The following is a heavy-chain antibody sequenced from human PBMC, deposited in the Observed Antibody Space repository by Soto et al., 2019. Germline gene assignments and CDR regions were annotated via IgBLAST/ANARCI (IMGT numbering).Heavy chain of an antibody. J-gene: IGHJ4*02. V-gene: IGHV3-30*18. CDR3: AKAAYYDSSSLDYFDY. CDR1: GFTFGSYG. Sequence: GGSLRLSCSTSGFTFGSYGMTWFRQAPGKGLEWVAVISYDGSNKYYADSVKGRFTISRDNSKNTLYLQMNSLRAEDTAVYYCAKAAYYDSSSLDYFDYWGQGTLVTVSS. D-gene: IGHD3-22*01. CDR2: ISYDGSNK.